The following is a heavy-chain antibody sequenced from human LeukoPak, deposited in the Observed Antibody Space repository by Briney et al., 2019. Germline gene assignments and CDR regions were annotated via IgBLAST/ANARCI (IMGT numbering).Heavy chain of an antibody. Sequence: GGSLRLSCAASGFTVSSNYMNWVRQAPGKGLEWVSVLYSGGDTYYTDSVKGRFTISRDNLKNTLYLQMNSLRAEDTAVYYCAREIQLWLISDYWGQGTLVTVSS. D-gene: IGHD5-18*01. CDR2: LYSGGDT. J-gene: IGHJ4*02. V-gene: IGHV3-53*01. CDR1: GFTVSSNY. CDR3: AREIQLWLISDY.